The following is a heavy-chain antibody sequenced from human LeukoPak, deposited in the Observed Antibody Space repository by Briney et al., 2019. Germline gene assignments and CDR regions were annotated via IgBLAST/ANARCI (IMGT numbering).Heavy chain of an antibody. V-gene: IGHV4-59*08. CDR3: ARRGSLGYCSSTSCGGPNWFDP. Sequence: SETLSLTCTVSGGSISSYYWSWIRQPPGKGLEWIGYIYYSGSTNYNPSLKSRVTISVDTSKNQFFLKLSSVTAADTAVYYCARRGSLGYCSSTSCGGPNWFDPWGQGTLVTVSS. J-gene: IGHJ5*02. CDR2: IYYSGST. CDR1: GGSISSYY. D-gene: IGHD2-2*01.